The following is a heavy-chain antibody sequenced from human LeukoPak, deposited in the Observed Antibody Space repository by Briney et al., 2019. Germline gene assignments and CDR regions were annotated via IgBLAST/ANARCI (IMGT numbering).Heavy chain of an antibody. J-gene: IGHJ4*02. D-gene: IGHD6-6*01. V-gene: IGHV4-59*08. Sequence: SETLSLTCTVPGGSISSYYWSWIRQPPGKGLEWIGYIYYSGSTNYNPSLKSRVTISLDTSKNQFSLKLRSVTAADTAVYYCARRIAARLDYWGQGTLVTVSP. CDR3: ARRIAARLDY. CDR2: IYYSGST. CDR1: GGSISSYY.